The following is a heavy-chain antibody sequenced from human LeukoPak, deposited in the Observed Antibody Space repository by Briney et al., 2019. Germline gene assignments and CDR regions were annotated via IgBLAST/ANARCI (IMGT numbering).Heavy chain of an antibody. V-gene: IGHV1-18*01. CDR3: ARDRVGSGWPRPYYFEV. CDR1: GYTFTTYG. Sequence: ASVKVSCKASGYTFTTYGISWVRQAPGQGLEWMGWISGYNGNTNYAQKLQGRVTMTTDTSTSTAYMELRSLRSDDTAVYYCARDRVGSGWPRPYYFEVWGQGTLVTVSS. D-gene: IGHD6-19*01. J-gene: IGHJ4*02. CDR2: ISGYNGNT.